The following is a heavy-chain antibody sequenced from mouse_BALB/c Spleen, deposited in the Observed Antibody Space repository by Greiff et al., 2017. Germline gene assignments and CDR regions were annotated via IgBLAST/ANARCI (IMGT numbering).Heavy chain of an antibody. CDR1: GYAFSSSW. Sequence: QVQLQQSGPELVKPGASVKISCTASGYAFSSSWMNWVKQRPGQGLEWIGRIYPGDGDTNYNGKFKGKATLTADKSSSTAYMPLSSLTSVDSAVYFCARSEKGAWFAYWGQGTLVTVSA. CDR2: IYPGDGDT. CDR3: ARSEKGAWFAY. J-gene: IGHJ3*01. V-gene: IGHV1-82*01.